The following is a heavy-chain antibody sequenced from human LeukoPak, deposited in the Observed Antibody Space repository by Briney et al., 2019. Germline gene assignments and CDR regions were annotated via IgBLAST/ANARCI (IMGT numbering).Heavy chain of an antibody. J-gene: IGHJ4*02. CDR1: GFTFSSYA. D-gene: IGHD1-1*01. Sequence: GGPLRLSCAASGFTFSSYAMSWVRQAPGKGLEWVSAISGSGGSTYYADSVKGRFTISRDNSKNTLYLQMNSLRAEDTAVYYCAKWGTLEPNGPFDYWGQGTLVTVSS. V-gene: IGHV3-23*01. CDR3: AKWGTLEPNGPFDY. CDR2: ISGSGGST.